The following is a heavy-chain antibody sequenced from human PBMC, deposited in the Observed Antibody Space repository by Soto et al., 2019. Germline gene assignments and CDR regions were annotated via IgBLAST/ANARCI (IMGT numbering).Heavy chain of an antibody. Sequence: PSGTLSLTCAVSGGSFRQYYWSWFRQPPGKGLEWIGEINHSGSTNYNPSLLRRVTMSLDMSKNQFSLNLTSVTAADAAIYFCARKPDLYYLASWGQGTQVTVSS. CDR1: GGSFRQYY. J-gene: IGHJ4*02. V-gene: IGHV4-34*01. D-gene: IGHD2-2*01. CDR3: ARKPDLYYLAS. CDR2: INHSGST.